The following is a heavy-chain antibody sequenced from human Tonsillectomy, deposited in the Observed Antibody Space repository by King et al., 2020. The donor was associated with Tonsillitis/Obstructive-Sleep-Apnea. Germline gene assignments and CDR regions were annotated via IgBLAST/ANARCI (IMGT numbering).Heavy chain of an antibody. Sequence: QVQLQQWGAGLLKPSETLSLTCAVYGGAFSDDYWSWIRPPPGKGLERIGEIKHSVSTNFNPSLKSRVTISVDTSKNQFSLRLSSVTAADTAVYYCARAPIFEYYMDVWGKGTTVTVS. J-gene: IGHJ6*03. CDR1: GGAFSDDY. V-gene: IGHV4-34*01. CDR3: ARAPIFEYYMDV. D-gene: IGHD3-3*01. CDR2: IKHSVST.